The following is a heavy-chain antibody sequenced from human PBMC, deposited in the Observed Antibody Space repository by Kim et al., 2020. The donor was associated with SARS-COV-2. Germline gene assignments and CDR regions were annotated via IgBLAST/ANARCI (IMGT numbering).Heavy chain of an antibody. D-gene: IGHD2-21*01. CDR2: IKQDGSEK. CDR3: ASGIVTPTY. J-gene: IGHJ4*02. CDR1: GFTFSHYG. V-gene: IGHV3-7*03. Sequence: GGSLRLSCAAFGFTFSHYGMSWVRQAPGKGLEWVANIKQDGSEKYYVDSVKGRFSISRDNAKNSLYLQMNSLRAEDTAVYFCASGIVTPTYWGQGILVTVSS.